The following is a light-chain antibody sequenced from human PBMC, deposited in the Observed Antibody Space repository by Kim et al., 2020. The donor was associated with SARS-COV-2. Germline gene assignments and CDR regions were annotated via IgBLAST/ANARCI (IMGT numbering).Light chain of an antibody. Sequence: RATFNCKYSQSLFNSSNNKNLLTWYRQKPGQPPELLIYWAYTRESGVPDRCSGSGSGTDFTLTISSLRAEDVAVYFCQQYYSSPFSFGQGTKLEI. V-gene: IGKV4-1*01. J-gene: IGKJ2*03. CDR2: WAY. CDR1: QSLFNSSNNKNL. CDR3: QQYYSSPFS.